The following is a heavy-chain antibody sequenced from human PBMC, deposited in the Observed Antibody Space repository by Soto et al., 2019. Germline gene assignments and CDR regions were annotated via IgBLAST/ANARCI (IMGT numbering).Heavy chain of an antibody. CDR2: INPGDDST. D-gene: IGHD1-26*01. V-gene: IGHV1-46*01. Sequence: GASVKVSCKASGYTFTNYFIHWVRQAPGEGLEWMGIINPGDDSTTYAQKFQGRVTVTKDTSTSTVYMELSSLRSDGTAMYYCAREEGALDYWGQGTLVTVSS. CDR1: GYTFTNYF. CDR3: AREEGALDY. J-gene: IGHJ4*02.